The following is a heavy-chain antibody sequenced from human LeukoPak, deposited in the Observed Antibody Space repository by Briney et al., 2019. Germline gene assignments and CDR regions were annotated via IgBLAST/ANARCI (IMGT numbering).Heavy chain of an antibody. V-gene: IGHV4-34*01. CDR1: GGSFSNYD. CDR3: ARGRSRVTIFGVALNWLDS. CDR2: IYHSGRT. Sequence: PLETLSLTCAVYGGSFSNYDWTWIRQPPGKGLEWIGEIYHSGRTNYNPSLKSRITISADTSKKQFSLRLSSVTAADTAVYYCARGRSRVTIFGVALNWLDSWGQGNLVTVSS. J-gene: IGHJ5*01. D-gene: IGHD3-3*01.